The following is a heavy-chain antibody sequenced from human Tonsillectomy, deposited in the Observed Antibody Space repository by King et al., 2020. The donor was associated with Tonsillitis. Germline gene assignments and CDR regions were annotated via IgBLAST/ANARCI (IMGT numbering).Heavy chain of an antibody. CDR2: INPSGGST. Sequence: QLVQSGAEVKKPGASVKVSCKASGYTFTSYYMHWVRQAPGQGLEWMGIINPSGGSTSYAQKFQGRVTMTRDTSTSTVYMELSSLRSEDTAVYYCARGILRFGELEWFDPWGQGTLVTVSS. V-gene: IGHV1-46*01. D-gene: IGHD3-10*01. CDR3: ARGILRFGELEWFDP. J-gene: IGHJ5*02. CDR1: GYTFTSYY.